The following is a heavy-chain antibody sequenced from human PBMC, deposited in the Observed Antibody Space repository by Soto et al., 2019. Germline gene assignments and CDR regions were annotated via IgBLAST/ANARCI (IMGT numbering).Heavy chain of an antibody. J-gene: IGHJ4*02. CDR2: INPNNGGT. CDR1: GYTFTDYY. V-gene: IGHV1-2*04. Sequence: EASVKVSCKASGYTFTDYYMHWVRQAPGQGLEWMGWINPNNGGTSYAQKFEGWVTMTRDTSISTAYMEVRRLTSEDTAVYYCARVIGGLYYFDYWGQGTLVTVSS. CDR3: ARVIGGLYYFDY. D-gene: IGHD3-16*01.